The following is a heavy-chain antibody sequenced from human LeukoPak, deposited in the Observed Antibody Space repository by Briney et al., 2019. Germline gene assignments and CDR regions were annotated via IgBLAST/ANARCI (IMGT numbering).Heavy chain of an antibody. J-gene: IGHJ4*02. CDR2: TNSDGSGT. V-gene: IGHV3-74*01. D-gene: IGHD6-13*01. Sequence: QSGGSLRLSCAASGFTFSSHWMHWVRRAPGKGLVWVSRTNSDGSGTGYADSVKGRLTISRDNAKNTLYLQMNSLRVEDTAVYYCARESAPGGIDWGQGTLVTVSS. CDR1: GFTFSSHW. CDR3: ARESAPGGID.